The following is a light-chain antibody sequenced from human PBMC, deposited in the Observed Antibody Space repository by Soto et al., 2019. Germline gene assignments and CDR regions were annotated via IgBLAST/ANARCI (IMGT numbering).Light chain of an antibody. CDR1: QSVSSSY. CDR3: QQYGSSPLT. J-gene: IGKJ4*01. V-gene: IGKV3-20*01. CDR2: GAS. Sequence: EIVLTQSPGTLSLSSGERATLSCRASQSVSSSYLAWYQQKPGQAPRLLIYGASSRATGIPYRFSGSGSGTDFTLTISRLEPEDFAVYYCQQYGSSPLTFGGGTKVEIK.